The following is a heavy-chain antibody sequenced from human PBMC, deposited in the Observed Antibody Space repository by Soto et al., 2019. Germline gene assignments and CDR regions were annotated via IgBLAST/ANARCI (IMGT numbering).Heavy chain of an antibody. CDR3: ARLPRDCNKTSCYYADH. CDR2: MYPGDSDT. V-gene: IGHV5-51*01. J-gene: IGHJ4*02. CDR1: GYDFNTNW. D-gene: IGHD3-3*01. Sequence: GESLKISCRGAGYDFNTNWFGWVRQLPGRGLEWVGIMYPGDSDTRYNPSLQGHVTLSVDVTVSTAFLQWRSLETSDTGMYFCARLPRDCNKTSCYYADHWGQGTQVTVSS.